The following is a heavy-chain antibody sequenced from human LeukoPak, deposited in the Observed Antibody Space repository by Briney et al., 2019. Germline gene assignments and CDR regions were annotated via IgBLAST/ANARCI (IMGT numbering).Heavy chain of an antibody. J-gene: IGHJ4*02. Sequence: GRSLRLSCAASGFTFSSYAMHWVRQAPGKGLEWVAVISYDGSNKYYADSVKGRFTISRDNSKNTLYLQMNSLRAEDTAVYYCARERVDGGSYFDYWGQGTLVTVSS. CDR2: ISYDGSNK. V-gene: IGHV3-30-3*01. CDR1: GFTFSSYA. CDR3: ARERVDGGSYFDY. D-gene: IGHD6-19*01.